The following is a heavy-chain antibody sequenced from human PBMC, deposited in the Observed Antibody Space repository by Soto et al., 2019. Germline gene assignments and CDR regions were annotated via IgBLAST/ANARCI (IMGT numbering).Heavy chain of an antibody. D-gene: IGHD1-26*01. V-gene: IGHV4-59*01. CDR1: GASISTYY. CDR3: ARMGGGNYYNWFNP. CDR2: IYYSGST. Sequence: TLSLTCTVSGASISTYYWSWIRQPPGKGLEWIGYIYYSGSTNYNPSLKSRVTISVDTSKNQFSLKLSSVIAADTAVFYCARMGGGNYYNWFNPWGQGTLVTVSS. J-gene: IGHJ5*02.